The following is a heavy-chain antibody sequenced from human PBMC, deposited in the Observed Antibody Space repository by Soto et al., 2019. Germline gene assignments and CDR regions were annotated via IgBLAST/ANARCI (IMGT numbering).Heavy chain of an antibody. V-gene: IGHV3-23*01. D-gene: IGHD2-15*01. CDR3: ASTVVTGY. Sequence: PGGSLRLSCAASGFTFSSSAMTWVRQAPGKELEWVSAISGSGGSTFYADSVKGRFTISRDNSKNTLYLQMNSLRAEDTAVYYCASTVVTGYWGQGTPVTVSS. CDR2: ISGSGGST. J-gene: IGHJ4*02. CDR1: GFTFSSSA.